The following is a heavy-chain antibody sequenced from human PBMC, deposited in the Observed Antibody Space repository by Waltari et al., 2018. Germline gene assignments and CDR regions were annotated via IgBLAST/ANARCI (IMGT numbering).Heavy chain of an antibody. CDR3: ARQPEGDFDY. J-gene: IGHJ4*02. V-gene: IGHV4-38-2*01. D-gene: IGHD3-16*01. Sequence: QVQLQESGPGLVKPSETLSLTCAGFGYSISSGYYWGWIRQPPGKGLEWIGSIYHSGSPYYNPSLKSRVTISVDTSKNQFSLKLSSVTAADTAVYYCARQPEGDFDYWGQGTLVTVSS. CDR1: GYSISSGYY. CDR2: IYHSGSP.